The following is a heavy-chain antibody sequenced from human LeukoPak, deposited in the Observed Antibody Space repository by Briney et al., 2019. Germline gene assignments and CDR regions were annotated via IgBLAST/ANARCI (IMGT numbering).Heavy chain of an antibody. D-gene: IGHD3-22*01. J-gene: IGHJ4*02. V-gene: IGHV3-53*05. CDR2: IYSGGST. Sequence: GGSLRLSCAASGFTVSSNYMSWVRQAPGKGLEWVSVIYSGGSTYYADSVKGRFTISRDNSKNTLSLQMNSLRAEDTAVYYCAKAGDSSGYWPDYWGQGTLVTVSS. CDR3: AKAGDSSGYWPDY. CDR1: GFTVSSNY.